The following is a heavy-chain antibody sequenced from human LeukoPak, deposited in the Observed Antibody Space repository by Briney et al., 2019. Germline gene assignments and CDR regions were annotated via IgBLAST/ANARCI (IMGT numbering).Heavy chain of an antibody. D-gene: IGHD2-8*01. Sequence: SETLSLTCAVYGGSFSGYYWSWIRQPPGKGLEWIGEINHSGSTNYNPSLKSRVTISVDTSKNQFSLKLSSVTAADTAVYYCASGGNGAFDIWGQGTMVTVSS. CDR2: INHSGST. V-gene: IGHV4-34*01. J-gene: IGHJ3*02. CDR1: GGSFSGYY. CDR3: ASGGNGAFDI.